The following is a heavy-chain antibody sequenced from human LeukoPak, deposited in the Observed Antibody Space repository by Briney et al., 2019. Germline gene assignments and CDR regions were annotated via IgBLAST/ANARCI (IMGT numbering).Heavy chain of an antibody. J-gene: IGHJ6*03. CDR1: GGSFSGYY. CDR2: INHSGST. Sequence: SETLSLTCAVYGGSFSGYYWSWIRQPPGKGLEWIGEINHSGSTNYNPSLKSRVTISVDTSKNQFSLKLSSVTAADTAVYYCARGLSYRGTDMDVWGKGTTVTVPS. D-gene: IGHD2-21*01. V-gene: IGHV4-34*01. CDR3: ARGLSYRGTDMDV.